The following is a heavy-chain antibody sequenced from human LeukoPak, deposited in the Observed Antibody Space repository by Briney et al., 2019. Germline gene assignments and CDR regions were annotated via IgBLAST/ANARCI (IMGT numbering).Heavy chain of an antibody. J-gene: IGHJ5*02. CDR1: GGSISSYY. D-gene: IGHD3-22*01. CDR2: IYYSGST. V-gene: IGHV4-39*07. CDR3: ARFSRNYYYDT. Sequence: SETLSLTCTVSGGSISSYYWGWIRQPPGKGLEWIGSIYYSGSTYYNPSLKSRVTISVDTSKNQFSLKLSSVTAADTAVYYCARFSRNYYYDTWGQGTLVTVSS.